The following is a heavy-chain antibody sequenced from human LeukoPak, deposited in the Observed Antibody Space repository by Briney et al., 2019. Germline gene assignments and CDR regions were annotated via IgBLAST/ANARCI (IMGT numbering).Heavy chain of an antibody. CDR1: GYTFTSYG. Sequence: ASVKVSCKASGYTFTSYGITWVRQAPGQGLEWMGWISAYNGNTNYAQKLQGRVTMTTDTSTTTAYMELRSLRSDDTAMYYCARVDSSGWFDYWGQGILVTVSS. CDR2: ISAYNGNT. CDR3: ARVDSSGWFDY. V-gene: IGHV1-18*01. D-gene: IGHD6-19*01. J-gene: IGHJ4*02.